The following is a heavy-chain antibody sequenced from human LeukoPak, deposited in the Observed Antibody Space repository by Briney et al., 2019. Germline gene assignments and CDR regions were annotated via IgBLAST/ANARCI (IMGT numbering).Heavy chain of an antibody. CDR2: INAGNGNT. CDR1: GYTFTGYY. Sequence: PVASVKVSCKASGYTFTGYYMHWVRQAPGQRLEGMGWINAGNGNTKYSQKFQGRVTITRDTSASTAYMELSSLRSEDTAVYYCARDRGGYSYGYGYWGQGTLVTVSS. V-gene: IGHV1-3*01. J-gene: IGHJ4*02. CDR3: ARDRGGYSYGYGY. D-gene: IGHD5-18*01.